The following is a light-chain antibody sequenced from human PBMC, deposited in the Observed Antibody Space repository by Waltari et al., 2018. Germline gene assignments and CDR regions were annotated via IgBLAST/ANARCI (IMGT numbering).Light chain of an antibody. CDR1: QSVSSF. CDR2: GAS. CDR3: QQTSSTPYT. J-gene: IGKJ2*01. Sequence: DIQMTQSPPSLSAFLGDRVNITCRASQSVSSFLNWYQRKPGKAPKLLVYGASNIQTAVPSRFSAFGSGTEFTLTISALQSEDFATYFCQQTSSTPYTFGQGT. V-gene: IGKV1-39*01.